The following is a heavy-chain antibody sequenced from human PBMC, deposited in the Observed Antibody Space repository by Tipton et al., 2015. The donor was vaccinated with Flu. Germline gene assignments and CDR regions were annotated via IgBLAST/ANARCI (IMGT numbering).Heavy chain of an antibody. CDR2: ITGGGDSA. J-gene: IGHJ5*02. CDR1: GLTLSTFA. Sequence: SLRLSCATSGLTLSTFAMSWVRQAPGMGLEWVSGITGGGDSAYYADSAKGRFAISRDSSKNTLFLQMNSLRAEDTAVYYCVGAYAWGQGTLVIVSS. V-gene: IGHV3-23*01. CDR3: VGAYA. D-gene: IGHD3-16*01.